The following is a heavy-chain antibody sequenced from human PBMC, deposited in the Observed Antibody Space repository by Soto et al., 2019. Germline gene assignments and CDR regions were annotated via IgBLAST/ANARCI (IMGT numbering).Heavy chain of an antibody. Sequence: ASVKGSCKASGDTFTNDDINWVRQATGQGLEWMGWMNPNSGNTGSAQKFQGRITMTRDTSTGTAYMELTSLRYGDATVYYCARVRGTFDYWGQGTLVTVSP. CDR2: MNPNSGNT. D-gene: IGHD3-10*01. J-gene: IGHJ4*02. CDR1: GDTFTNDD. CDR3: ARVRGTFDY. V-gene: IGHV1-8*01.